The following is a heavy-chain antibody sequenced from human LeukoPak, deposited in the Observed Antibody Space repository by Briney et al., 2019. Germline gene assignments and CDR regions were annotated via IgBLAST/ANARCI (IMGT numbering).Heavy chain of an antibody. CDR1: GYTFTGYY. Sequence: ASVKVSCKASGYTFTGYYMHWVRQAPGQGLEWMGWINSNSGGTKYAQKFQGRVTMTRDTAISTVYMELSRLRSDDTAVYYCARGEKPETVAGPTDYYYYGMDVWGQGTTVTVSS. CDR3: ARGEKPETVAGPTDYYYYGMDV. D-gene: IGHD6-19*01. V-gene: IGHV1-2*02. J-gene: IGHJ6*02. CDR2: INSNSGGT.